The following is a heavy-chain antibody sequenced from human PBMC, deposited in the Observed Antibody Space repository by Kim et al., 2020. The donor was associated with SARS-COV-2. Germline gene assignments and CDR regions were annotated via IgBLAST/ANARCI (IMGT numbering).Heavy chain of an antibody. CDR3: ARASGDPPLYYFYMDV. V-gene: IGHV3-72*01. D-gene: IGHD4-17*01. J-gene: IGHJ6*03. Sequence: ASVKGRLTVARDDSKNSLYLQMNSLKIEDTAVYFCARASGDPPLYYFYMDVWGKGTTVTVSS.